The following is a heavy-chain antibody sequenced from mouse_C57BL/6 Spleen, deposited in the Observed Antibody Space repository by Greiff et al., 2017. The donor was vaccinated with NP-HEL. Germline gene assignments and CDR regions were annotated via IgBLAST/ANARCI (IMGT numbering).Heavy chain of an antibody. CDR3: TVDDSSFAY. V-gene: IGHV6-3*01. Sequence: EVKLMESGGGLVQPGGSMKLSCVASGFTFSNYWMNWVRQSPEKGLEWVAQIRLKSDNYATHYAESVKGRFTISRDDSKSSVYLQMNNLRAEDTGIYYCTVDDSSFAYWGQGTLVTVSA. J-gene: IGHJ3*01. CDR2: IRLKSDNYAT. D-gene: IGHD2-4*01. CDR1: GFTFSNYW.